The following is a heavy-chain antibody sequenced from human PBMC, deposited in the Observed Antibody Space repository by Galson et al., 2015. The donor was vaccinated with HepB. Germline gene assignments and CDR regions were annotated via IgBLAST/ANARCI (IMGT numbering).Heavy chain of an antibody. Sequence: SVKVSCKASGGTFSSYAISWVRQAPGQGLEWMGGIIPIFGTANYAQKFQGRVTITADESTSTAYMELSSLRSEDTAVYYCASPLAGELEAGGFDPWGQGTLVTVSS. CDR3: ASPLAGELEAGGFDP. D-gene: IGHD1-26*01. V-gene: IGHV1-69*13. J-gene: IGHJ5*02. CDR1: GGTFSSYA. CDR2: IIPIFGTA.